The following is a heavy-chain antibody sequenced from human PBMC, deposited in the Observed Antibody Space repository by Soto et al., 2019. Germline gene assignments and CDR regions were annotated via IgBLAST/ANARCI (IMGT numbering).Heavy chain of an antibody. V-gene: IGHV3-30*18. CDR3: AKDTYYHDSSGYYIFDY. CDR2: ISYDGSNK. D-gene: IGHD3-22*01. CDR1: GLTFSSYG. J-gene: IGHJ4*02. Sequence: GGSLRLSCAASGLTFSSYGMHWVRQAPGRGLEWVAVISYDGSNKNYADSVKGRFTISRDNSKNTVYLQMNSLRAEDTALYYWAKDTYYHDSSGYYIFDYWGQGTLVTVSS.